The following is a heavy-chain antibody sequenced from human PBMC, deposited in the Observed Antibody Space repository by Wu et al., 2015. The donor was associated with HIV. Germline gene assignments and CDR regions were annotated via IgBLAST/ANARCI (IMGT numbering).Heavy chain of an antibody. CDR2: IVPLFDAP. Sequence: QVQLVQSGAEVKKPGASVKVSCQASGYSFNDYHIHWLRQAPGQGLEWMGWIVPLFDAPNYSQKFHDRLTITADRSTTTTYMELSNLKSEDTAVYFCTRSTFAGGSDTWYSFDKWGQGTLVSVSS. CDR3: TRSTFAGGSDTWYSFDK. CDR1: GYSFNDYH. J-gene: IGHJ4*02. V-gene: IGHV1-69*06. D-gene: IGHD6-13*01.